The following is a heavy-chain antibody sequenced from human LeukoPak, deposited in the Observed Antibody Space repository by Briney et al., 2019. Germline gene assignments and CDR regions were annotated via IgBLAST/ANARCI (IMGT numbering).Heavy chain of an antibody. J-gene: IGHJ6*03. Sequence: GASVKVSCKASGYTFTGYYMHWVRQAPGQGLEWMGWINPNSGGTNYAQKFQGRVTMTRDTSISTAYMELSRLRSDDTAVYYCARRGYSYGMIYYYYYMDVWGKGTTVTVSS. CDR3: ARRGYSYGMIYYYYYMDV. CDR2: INPNSGGT. V-gene: IGHV1-2*02. CDR1: GYTFTGYY. D-gene: IGHD5-18*01.